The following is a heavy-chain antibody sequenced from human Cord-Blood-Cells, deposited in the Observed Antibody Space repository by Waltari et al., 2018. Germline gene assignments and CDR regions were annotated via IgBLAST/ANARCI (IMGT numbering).Heavy chain of an antibody. CDR3: ARDQSDAFDI. V-gene: IGHV3-53*04. Sequence: EVQLVESGGGLVKPGGSLRLSCAASGFTVSSSYMSWVRQAPGKGLEWVSVIYSGGSTYYADSVKGRFTISRHNSKNTLYLQMNSLRAEDTAVYYCARDQSDAFDIWGQGTMVTVSS. CDR2: IYSGGST. J-gene: IGHJ3*02. CDR1: GFTVSSSY.